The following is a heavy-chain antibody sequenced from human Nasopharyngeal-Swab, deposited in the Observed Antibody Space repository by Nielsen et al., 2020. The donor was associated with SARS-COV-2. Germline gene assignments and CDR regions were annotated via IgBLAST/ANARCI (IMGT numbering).Heavy chain of an antibody. CDR1: GGSFSGYY. CDR2: INHSGST. Sequence: SETLSLTCAVYGGSFSGYYWSWIRQPPGKGLEWIGEINHSGSTNYNPSLKSRVTISVDTSKNQFSLKLGSVTAADTAVYYCARAVDWFDPWGQGTLVTVSS. CDR3: ARAVDWFDP. V-gene: IGHV4-34*01. J-gene: IGHJ5*02.